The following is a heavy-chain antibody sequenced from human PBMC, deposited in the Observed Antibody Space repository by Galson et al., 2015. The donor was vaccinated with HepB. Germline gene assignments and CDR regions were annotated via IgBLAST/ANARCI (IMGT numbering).Heavy chain of an antibody. Sequence: SLRLSCAASGFTFSSYAMSWVRQAPGKGLEWVSAISGSGGSTYYADSVKGRFTISRDNSKNTLYLQMNSLRAEDTAVYYCAKDPVSDDAFDIWGQGTMVTVSS. CDR3: AKDPVSDDAFDI. J-gene: IGHJ3*02. D-gene: IGHD2/OR15-2a*01. V-gene: IGHV3-23*01. CDR1: GFTFSSYA. CDR2: ISGSGGST.